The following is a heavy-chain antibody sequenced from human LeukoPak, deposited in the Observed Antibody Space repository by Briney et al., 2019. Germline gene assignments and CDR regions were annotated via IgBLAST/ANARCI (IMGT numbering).Heavy chain of an antibody. V-gene: IGHV4-30-4*02. CDR1: GGSISSGDYY. D-gene: IGHD3-22*01. CDR3: ASLSWSYDSSGYYYVDYFDY. J-gene: IGHJ4*02. Sequence: SETLSLTCTVSGGSISSGDYYWSWIRQPPGKGLEWIGYIYYSGSTYYNPSLKSRVTISVDTSKNQFSLKLSSVTAADTAVYYCASLSWSYDSSGYYYVDYFDYWGQGTLVTVSS. CDR2: IYYSGST.